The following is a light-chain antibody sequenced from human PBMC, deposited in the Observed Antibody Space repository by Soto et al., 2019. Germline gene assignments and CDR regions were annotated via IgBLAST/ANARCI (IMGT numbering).Light chain of an antibody. V-gene: IGKV1-5*03. Sequence: DIQMTQSPSTLSGSVGDRVTMXXRASQTISSWLAWYQQKPGKAPKXVIYKASTLKSGGPSRFSGSGSETEFTLTISGLQPGDSATYYCQQYNSYSPTFGQGTNVDIK. CDR1: QTISSW. CDR2: KAS. CDR3: QQYNSYSPT. J-gene: IGKJ1*01.